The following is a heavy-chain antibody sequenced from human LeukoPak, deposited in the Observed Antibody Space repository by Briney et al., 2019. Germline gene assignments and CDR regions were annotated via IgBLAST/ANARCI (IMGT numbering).Heavy chain of an antibody. V-gene: IGHV3-30*18. D-gene: IGHD3-9*01. J-gene: IGHJ4*02. Sequence: GGSLRLSCAASGFTLNNYGMHWVRQAPGKGLEWVATISNDGSITHYADSVKGRFTISRDNSKNTLYLQMNSLRAEDTAVYYCAKDPLYYDILTGPDYWGQGTLVTVSS. CDR3: AKDPLYYDILTGPDY. CDR2: ISNDGSIT. CDR1: GFTLNNYG.